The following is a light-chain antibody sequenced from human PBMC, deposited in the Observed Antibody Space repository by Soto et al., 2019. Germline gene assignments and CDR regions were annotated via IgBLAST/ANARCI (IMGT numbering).Light chain of an antibody. V-gene: IGKV1-5*01. CDR1: QTISVS. J-gene: IGKJ1*01. CDR3: QHYDKYST. CDR2: DAS. Sequence: IQLTEPPTTLSACVGCTVTISRSRIQTISVSLAWYQQKPGKAPHLLICDASTLHAGVPSRFSGSGSGTDFALTVSSLKPEDFATYFRQHYDKYSTFGHGTKVDIK.